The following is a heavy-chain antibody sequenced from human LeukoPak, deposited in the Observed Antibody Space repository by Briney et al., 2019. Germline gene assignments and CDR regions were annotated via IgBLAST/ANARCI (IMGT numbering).Heavy chain of an antibody. V-gene: IGHV3-23*01. CDR2: ISGSGDST. J-gene: IGHJ4*02. Sequence: GGSLRLSCAASGFTFSNYAMNWVRQAPGKGLEWVSAISGSGDSTYYADSVKGRFTISRDNSKNTLYLQMNSLRAEDTAVYYCAKDWRYSNGCLDYWGQGTLVTVSS. CDR3: AKDWRYSNGCLDY. CDR1: GFTFSNYA. D-gene: IGHD6-19*01.